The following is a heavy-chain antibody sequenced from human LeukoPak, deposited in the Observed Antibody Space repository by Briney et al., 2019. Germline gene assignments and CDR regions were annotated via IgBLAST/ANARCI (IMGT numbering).Heavy chain of an antibody. Sequence: PSETLSLTYAVYGGSFRDYYWNWIGQPPGKGLEWIAGINYSGSTNYNPSLNNRVRSRVTISVDTSKNQFSLNLNSVTAADTAVYYCARGSKMVRGARHYNYFDPWGQGTLVTVSS. CDR2: INYSGST. CDR1: GGSFRDYY. CDR3: ARGSKMVRGARHYNYFDP. V-gene: IGHV4-34*01. J-gene: IGHJ5*02. D-gene: IGHD3-10*01.